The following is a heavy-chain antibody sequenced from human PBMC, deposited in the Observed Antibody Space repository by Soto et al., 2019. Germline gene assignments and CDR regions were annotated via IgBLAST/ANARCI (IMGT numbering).Heavy chain of an antibody. CDR2: IWYDGSNK. D-gene: IGHD2-15*01. V-gene: IGHV3-33*01. Sequence: GGSLRLSCAASGFTFSSYGMHWVRQAPGKGLEWVAVIWYDGSNKYYADSVKGRFTISRDNSKNTLYLQMNSLRAEDTAVYYCARVHCSGGSCYSVFVGYFDDWGQGTLVTVSS. J-gene: IGHJ4*02. CDR3: ARVHCSGGSCYSVFVGYFDD. CDR1: GFTFSSYG.